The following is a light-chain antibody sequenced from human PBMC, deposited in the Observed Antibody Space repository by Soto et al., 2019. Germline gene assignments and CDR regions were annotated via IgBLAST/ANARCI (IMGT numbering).Light chain of an antibody. Sequence: QSVLPQSSSASASLGSSVKLTCTLSSGHSTYIITWHQQQPGKAPRYLMKLERSGIYNRGSGVPDRFSGSSSGADRYLTISNLQSEDEADYCCETWDTNTQVFGGGTKLTVL. CDR1: SGHSTYI. CDR2: LERSGIY. J-gene: IGLJ2*01. V-gene: IGLV4-60*03. CDR3: ETWDTNTQV.